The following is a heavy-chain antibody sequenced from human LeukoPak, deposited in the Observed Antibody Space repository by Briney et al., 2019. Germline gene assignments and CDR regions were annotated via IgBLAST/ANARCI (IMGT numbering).Heavy chain of an antibody. CDR2: ISWNSNSV. CDR1: GFTFDDFV. Sequence: SLRLSCAASGFTFDDFVMHWIRQAPGKGLEWVSSISWNSNSVGYADSVKGRFTISRDNAKNSLYLQMSSLRTEDMALYYCARETWNAFDIWGQGTMVTVSS. V-gene: IGHV3-9*03. D-gene: IGHD1-1*01. J-gene: IGHJ3*02. CDR3: ARETWNAFDI.